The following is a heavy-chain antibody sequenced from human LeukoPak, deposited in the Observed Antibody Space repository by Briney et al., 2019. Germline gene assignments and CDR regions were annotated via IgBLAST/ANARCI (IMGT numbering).Heavy chain of an antibody. J-gene: IGHJ4*02. D-gene: IGHD3-16*02. V-gene: IGHV1-18*01. CDR2: ISGNNGNT. Sequence: GASVKVSCKASGYTFTSYGISWVRQAPGQGREWMGWISGNNGNTNYAQKLQGRVTMTTDTSTSTAYVELRSLRSDDTALYYCARVRVNYVWGNYPVDYWGQGTLVTVSS. CDR1: GYTFTSYG. CDR3: ARVRVNYVWGNYPVDY.